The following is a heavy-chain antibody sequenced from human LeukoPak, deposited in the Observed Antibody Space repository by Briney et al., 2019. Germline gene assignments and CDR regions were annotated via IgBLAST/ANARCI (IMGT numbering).Heavy chain of an antibody. CDR3: ARGSITMVRGFVDY. J-gene: IGHJ4*02. V-gene: IGHV1-2*02. Sequence: GASVKVSCKASGYTFTGYYMHWVRQAPGQGLEWMGWINPNSDGTNYAQKFQGRVTMTRDTSISTAYMELSGLRSDDTAVYYCARGSITMVRGFVDYWGQGTLVTVSS. D-gene: IGHD3-10*01. CDR2: INPNSDGT. CDR1: GYTFTGYY.